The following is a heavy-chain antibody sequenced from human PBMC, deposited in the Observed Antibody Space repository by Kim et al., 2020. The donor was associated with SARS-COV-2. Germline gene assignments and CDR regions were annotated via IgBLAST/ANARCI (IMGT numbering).Heavy chain of an antibody. J-gene: IGHJ6*02. CDR2: INPSGGST. CDR3: ARSHWRTYIVVVPAAMWHGMDV. V-gene: IGHV1-46*01. CDR1: GYTFTSYY. D-gene: IGHD2-2*01. Sequence: ASVKVSCKASGYTFTSYYMHWVRQAPGQGLEWMGIINPSGGSTSYAQKFQGRVTMTRDTSTSTVYMELSSLRSEDTAVYYCARSHWRTYIVVVPAAMWHGMDVWGQGTTVTVSS.